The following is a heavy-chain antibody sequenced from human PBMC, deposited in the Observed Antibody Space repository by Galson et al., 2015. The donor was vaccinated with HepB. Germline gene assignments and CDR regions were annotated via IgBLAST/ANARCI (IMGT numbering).Heavy chain of an antibody. D-gene: IGHD3-10*01. J-gene: IGHJ4*02. CDR3: AGGLWFGELTVDY. V-gene: IGHV3-21*01. Sequence: SLRLSCAASGFTFSSYSMNWVRQAPGKGLEWVSSISSSSSYIYYADSVKGRFTISRDNAKNSLYLQMNSLRAEDTAVYYCAGGLWFGELTVDYWGQGTLVTVSS. CDR2: ISSSSSYI. CDR1: GFTFSSYS.